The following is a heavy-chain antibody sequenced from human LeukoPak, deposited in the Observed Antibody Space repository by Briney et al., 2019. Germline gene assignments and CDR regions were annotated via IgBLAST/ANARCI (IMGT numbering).Heavy chain of an antibody. CDR3: AVNYYGSGSYYNDPDPYFDY. Sequence: SETLSLTCTVSGGSISSYYWSWIRQPPGKGLEWIGYIYYSGSTNYNPSLKSRVTISVDTSKNQFSLKLSSVTAADTAVYYCAVNYYGSGSYYNDPDPYFDYWGQGTLVTVSS. J-gene: IGHJ4*02. CDR2: IYYSGST. D-gene: IGHD3-10*01. V-gene: IGHV4-59*08. CDR1: GGSISSYY.